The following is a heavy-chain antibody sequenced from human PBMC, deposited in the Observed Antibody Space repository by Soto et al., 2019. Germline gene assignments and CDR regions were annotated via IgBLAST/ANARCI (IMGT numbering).Heavy chain of an antibody. D-gene: IGHD3-22*01. CDR2: INPSGGST. CDR3: ACLDYYDSSGSIKGGYYYGMDV. J-gene: IGHJ6*02. Sequence: EASVKVSCKASGYTLSSYYMHWVRQAPGQGLEWMGIINPSGGSTSYAQKFRGRVTMTRDTSTSTVYMELSSLRSEDTAVYYCACLDYYDSSGSIKGGYYYGMDVWGQGTTVTVSS. V-gene: IGHV1-46*01. CDR1: GYTLSSYY.